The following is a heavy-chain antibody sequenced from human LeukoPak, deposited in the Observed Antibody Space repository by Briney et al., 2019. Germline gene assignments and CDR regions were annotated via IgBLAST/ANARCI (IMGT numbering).Heavy chain of an antibody. CDR1: GGTFSSYA. CDR3: ASKPYGDYPNY. D-gene: IGHD4-17*01. V-gene: IGHV1-69*04. Sequence: GASVKVSCKASGGTFSSYAISWVRQAPGQGLEWMGRIIPILGIANYAQKFQGRVTITADKSTSTAYMELSSLRSEDTAVYYCASKPYGDYPNYWGQGTLVTVSS. J-gene: IGHJ4*02. CDR2: IIPILGIA.